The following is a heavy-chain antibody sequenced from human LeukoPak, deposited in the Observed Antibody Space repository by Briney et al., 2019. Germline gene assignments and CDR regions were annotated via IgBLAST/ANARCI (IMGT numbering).Heavy chain of an antibody. CDR1: GFTFSRHG. J-gene: IGHJ4*02. V-gene: IGHV3-30*03. CDR3: ARDRAWNYFDY. CDR2: ISNDGSRK. D-gene: IGHD3-3*01. Sequence: GSLLLSCAPSGFTFSRHGMHWVRQAPGKGLEWVAIISNDGSRKYYAHSVEGRFTISRDNSKNTLYLQMDSLRAEDTAVYYCARDRAWNYFDYWGQGTLVTVSS.